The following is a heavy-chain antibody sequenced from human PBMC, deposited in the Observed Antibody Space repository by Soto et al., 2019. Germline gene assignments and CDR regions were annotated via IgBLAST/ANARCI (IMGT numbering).Heavy chain of an antibody. CDR3: ARHIVVVPAAMISNWFDP. D-gene: IGHD2-2*01. CDR2: IYYSGST. Sequence: TSETLSLTCTVSGGSISSGGYYWSWIRPHPGKGLEWIGYIYYSGSTYYNPSLKSRVTISVDTSKNQFSLKLSSVTAADTAVYYCARHIVVVPAAMISNWFDPWGQGTLVTVSS. V-gene: IGHV4-31*03. J-gene: IGHJ5*02. CDR1: GGSISSGGYY.